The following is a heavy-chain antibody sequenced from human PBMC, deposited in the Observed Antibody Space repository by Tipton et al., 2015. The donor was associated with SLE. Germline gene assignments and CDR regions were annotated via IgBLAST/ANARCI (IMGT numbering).Heavy chain of an antibody. Sequence: AASGFTFDDYGMSWVRQAPGKGLEWVSGINWNGGSTGYADSVKGRFTISRDNAKNSLYLQMNSLRAEDTALYYCARGSGRTYYYYMDVWGKGTTVTVSS. CDR1: GFTFDDYG. CDR2: INWNGGST. D-gene: IGHD1-26*01. J-gene: IGHJ6*03. CDR3: ARGSGRTYYYYMDV. V-gene: IGHV3-20*04.